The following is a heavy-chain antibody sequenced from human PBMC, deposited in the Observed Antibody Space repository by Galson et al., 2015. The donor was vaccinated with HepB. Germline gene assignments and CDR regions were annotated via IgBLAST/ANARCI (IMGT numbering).Heavy chain of an antibody. Sequence: ATLSLTCTVSGGSISGYYWSWIRQPPGKGLEWIGYIYYSGSTSYDPSLKSRVTISVDTSKNQFSLKLSSETAADTAVYYCARRGYIDVWGQGTTVTVSS. J-gene: IGHJ6*02. CDR3: ARRGYIDV. CDR2: IYYSGST. CDR1: GGSISGYY. D-gene: IGHD2-15*01. V-gene: IGHV4-59*08.